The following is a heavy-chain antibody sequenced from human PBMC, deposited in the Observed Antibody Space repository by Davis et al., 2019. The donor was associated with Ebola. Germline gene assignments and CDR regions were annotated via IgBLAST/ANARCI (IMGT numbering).Heavy chain of an antibody. V-gene: IGHV3-23*01. Sequence: GESLKISCAASGFTFSSYAMSWVRQAPGKGLEWVSAISGSGGSTYYADSVKGRFTISRDNSKNTLYLQMNSLRAEDTAVYYCAKGVAARVLNWFDPWGQGTLVTVS. CDR3: AKGVAARVLNWFDP. D-gene: IGHD6-6*01. CDR2: ISGSGGST. J-gene: IGHJ5*02. CDR1: GFTFSSYA.